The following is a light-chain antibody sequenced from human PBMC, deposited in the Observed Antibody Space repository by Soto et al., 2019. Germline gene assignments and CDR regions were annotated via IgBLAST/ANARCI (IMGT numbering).Light chain of an antibody. CDR1: QSVSSN. Sequence: ERVMTHSPATLSVSRGERATLSCSASQSVSSNLAWYQQKPGQAPRLLIYGASTRATGIPARFSGSGSGTEFTLTISSLQSEDLAVYYCQQYNNWPQTFGQGTKVDIK. CDR2: GAS. J-gene: IGKJ1*01. CDR3: QQYNNWPQT. V-gene: IGKV3-15*01.